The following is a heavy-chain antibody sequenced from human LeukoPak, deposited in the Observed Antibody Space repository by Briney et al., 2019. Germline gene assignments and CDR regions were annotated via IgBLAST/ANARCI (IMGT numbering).Heavy chain of an antibody. J-gene: IGHJ6*03. Sequence: SETLSLTCTVSGGSISSYYWSLIRQPPGKGLEWIGYIYYSGSTNYNPSLKSRVTISVDTSKNQFSLKLSSVTAADTAVYYCARDRVGGSSYYYYYYYMDVWGKGTTVTVSS. CDR1: GGSISSYY. CDR3: ARDRVGGSSYYYYYYYMDV. D-gene: IGHD3-16*01. V-gene: IGHV4-59*12. CDR2: IYYSGST.